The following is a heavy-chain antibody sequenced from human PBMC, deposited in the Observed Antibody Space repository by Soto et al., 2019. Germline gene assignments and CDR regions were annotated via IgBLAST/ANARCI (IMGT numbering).Heavy chain of an antibody. CDR1: GYTFTSYG. Sequence: ASVKVSCKASGYTFTSYGISWVRQAPGQGLEWMGWISAYNGNTNYAQKLQGRVTMTTDTSTSTAYMELSSLRSEDTAVYYCAALEVGYLFMDVWGQGTTVTVSS. V-gene: IGHV1-18*01. CDR3: AALEVGYLFMDV. D-gene: IGHD6-25*01. J-gene: IGHJ6*02. CDR2: ISAYNGNT.